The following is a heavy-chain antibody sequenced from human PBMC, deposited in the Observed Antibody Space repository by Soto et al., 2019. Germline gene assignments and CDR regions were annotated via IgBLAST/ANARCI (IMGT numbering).Heavy chain of an antibody. CDR3: ARMPDYYGSGSYYNPAWWFDP. J-gene: IGHJ5*02. CDR1: GGSISSSSSY. D-gene: IGHD3-10*01. CDR2: IYYGGST. Sequence: SETLSLTCTVSGGSISSSSSYWGWIRQPPGKGLEGIGSIYYGGSTYYNPSLKSRVTISVDTSKNQFSLKLSSVTAADTAVYYCARMPDYYGSGSYYNPAWWFDPWGQGTLVTVSS. V-gene: IGHV4-39*07.